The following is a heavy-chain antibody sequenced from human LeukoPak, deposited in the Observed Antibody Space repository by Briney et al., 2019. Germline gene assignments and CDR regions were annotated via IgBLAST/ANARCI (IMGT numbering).Heavy chain of an antibody. Sequence: PGGSLRLSCAASGFTFSTSTMNWVRQAPGKGLEWVSSISSSNDYIYYADSVKGRFTISRDNAKNSLYLQMNSLRAEDTAVYYCAMPGYRYGYVYYWGQGTLVTVSS. CDR1: GFTFSTST. J-gene: IGHJ4*02. CDR2: ISSSNDYI. V-gene: IGHV3-21*01. D-gene: IGHD5-18*01. CDR3: AMPGYRYGYVYY.